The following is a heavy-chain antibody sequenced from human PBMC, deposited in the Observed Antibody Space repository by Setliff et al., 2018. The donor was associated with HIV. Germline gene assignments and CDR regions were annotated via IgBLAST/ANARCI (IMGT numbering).Heavy chain of an antibody. J-gene: IGHJ6*03. V-gene: IGHV4-39*01. CDR3: ARHRDPPGSRWIYYYYYMDL. CDR2: VHESGST. CDR1: GASIRNSNSY. Sequence: PSETLSLTCSVYGASIRNSNSYWGWIRQPPGKRLAWLGSVHESGSTPYYPSLSSRLTISVDTSKNHVSLRLSSVTAADTGVYYCARHRDPPGSRWIYYYYYMDLWGEGTTVTVSS. D-gene: IGHD6-13*01.